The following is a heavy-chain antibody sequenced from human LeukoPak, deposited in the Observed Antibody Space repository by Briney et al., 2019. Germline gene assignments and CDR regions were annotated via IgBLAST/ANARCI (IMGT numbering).Heavy chain of an antibody. CDR3: AKDVRVGGGGMDV. D-gene: IGHD1-26*01. CDR2: IGSSGDNA. J-gene: IGHJ6*02. CDR1: GFTFTNYA. V-gene: IGHV3-23*01. Sequence: PGGSLRLSCAASGFTFTNYAMSWVRQAPGKGLEWVSLIGSSGDNAYYADSVRGRFTISRDKSKNTVSLQMNSLRGEDTAVYYCAKDVRVGGGGMDVWGQGTPVTVSS.